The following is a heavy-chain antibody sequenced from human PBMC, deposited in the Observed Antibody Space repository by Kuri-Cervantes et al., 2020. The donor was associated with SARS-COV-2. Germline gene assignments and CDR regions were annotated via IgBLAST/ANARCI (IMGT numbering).Heavy chain of an antibody. V-gene: IGHV1-46*01. CDR2: INPSGGST. CDR3: ARVKYYDFWSGXSDEGAFDY. D-gene: IGHD3-3*01. CDR1: GYTFTGYY. Sequence: ASVKVSCKASGYTFTGYYMHWVRQAPGQGLEWMGIINPSGGSTSYAQKFQGRVTMTRDTSTSTVYMELSSLRSEDTAVYYCARVKYYDFWSGXSDEGAFDYWGQGTLVTVSS. J-gene: IGHJ4*02.